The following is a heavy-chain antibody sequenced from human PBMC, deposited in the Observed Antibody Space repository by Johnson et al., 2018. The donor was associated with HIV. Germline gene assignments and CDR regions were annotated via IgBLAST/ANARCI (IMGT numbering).Heavy chain of an antibody. CDR1: GFTFSSYA. J-gene: IGHJ3*02. CDR3: ARDSGAPGNDAFDI. CDR2: IASDGCNK. Sequence: QVQLVESGGGLVKPGGSLRLSCAASGFTFSSYAMHWVRQAPGKGLEWVAVIASDGCNKSYADSVQGRFTISRDNSKNTLYLQMNSLRPEDTALYFCARDSGAPGNDAFDIWGQGTMVTISS. D-gene: IGHD1-26*01. V-gene: IGHV3-30*04.